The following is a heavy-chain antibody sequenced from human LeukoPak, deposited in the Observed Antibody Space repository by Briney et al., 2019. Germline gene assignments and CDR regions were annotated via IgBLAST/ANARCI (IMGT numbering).Heavy chain of an antibody. CDR2: IYHSGST. V-gene: IGHV4-30-2*01. CDR3: ARVYSGYGVDY. D-gene: IGHD5-12*01. Sequence: SQTLSLTCAVSGGSISSGGYSWSWIRQPPGKGLEWIGYIYHSGSTYYNPSLKSQVTISVDRSKNQFSLKLSSVTAADTAVYYCARVYSGYGVDYRGQGTLVTVSS. J-gene: IGHJ4*02. CDR1: GGSISSGGYS.